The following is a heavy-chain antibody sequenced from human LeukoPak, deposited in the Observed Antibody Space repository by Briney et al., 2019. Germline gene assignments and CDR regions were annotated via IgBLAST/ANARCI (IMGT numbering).Heavy chain of an antibody. V-gene: IGHV5-51*01. Sequence: GESLKISCEGSGFTFTNYWIGWVRQMPGKGLEWMGIINPGDSDTIFSPSFQGQVTISADKSISTVYLQWSSLKASDTAVYYCARQSRDGSKTRGYYFD. CDR1: GFTFTNYW. CDR3: ARQSRDGSKTRGYYFD. J-gene: IGHJ4*01. D-gene: IGHD3-10*01. CDR2: INPGDSDT.